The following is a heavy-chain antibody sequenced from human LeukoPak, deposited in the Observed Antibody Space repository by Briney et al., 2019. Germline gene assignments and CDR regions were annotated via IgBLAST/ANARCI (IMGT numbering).Heavy chain of an antibody. D-gene: IGHD6-19*01. CDR2: IYTSGGT. Sequence: PSETLSLTCAVYGGSFSGYYWSWIRQPAGKGLEWIGHIYTSGGTNYNPSLMSRVTMSVDTSKNQLSLKLNSVTAADTAVYYCARGSSGWSNSWFDPWGQGTLVTVSS. J-gene: IGHJ5*02. V-gene: IGHV4-59*10. CDR3: ARGSSGWSNSWFDP. CDR1: GGSFSGYY.